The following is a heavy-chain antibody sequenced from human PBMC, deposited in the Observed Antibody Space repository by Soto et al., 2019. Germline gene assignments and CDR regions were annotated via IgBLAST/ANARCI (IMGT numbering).Heavy chain of an antibody. D-gene: IGHD5-12*01. CDR3: ARDGGMVATSLFDY. J-gene: IGHJ4*02. Sequence: GGSLRLSCAASGFTFSSYAMHWVRRAPGKGLEWVAVISYDGSNKYYADSVKGRFTISRDNSKNTLYLQMNSLRAEDTAVYYCARDGGMVATSLFDYWGQGTLVTVSS. V-gene: IGHV3-30-3*01. CDR2: ISYDGSNK. CDR1: GFTFSSYA.